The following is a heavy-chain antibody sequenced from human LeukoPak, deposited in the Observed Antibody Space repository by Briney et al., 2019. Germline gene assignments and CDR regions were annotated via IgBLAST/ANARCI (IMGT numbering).Heavy chain of an antibody. CDR3: ASRPSTIV. CDR2: ISSSSSTI. Sequence: GGSLRLSCAASGFTFRSYSMNWVRQAPGKGLEWVSYISSSSSTIYYADSVKGRFTISRDNAKNSLYLQMNSLRAEDTAVYYCASRPSTIVWGKGTWVTVSS. D-gene: IGHD1-26*01. J-gene: IGHJ6*04. CDR1: GFTFRSYS. V-gene: IGHV3-48*01.